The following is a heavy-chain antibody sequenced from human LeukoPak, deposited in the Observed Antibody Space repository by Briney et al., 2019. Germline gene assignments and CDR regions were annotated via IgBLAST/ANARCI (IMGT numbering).Heavy chain of an antibody. Sequence: SVKASCKASGGTFSSYAISWVRQAPGQGLEWMGGIIPIFGTANYAQKFQGRVTITADESTSTAYMELSSLRSEDTAVYYCAREGPRGSYELVSDYWGQGTLVTVSS. CDR2: IIPIFGTA. V-gene: IGHV1-69*13. CDR1: GGTFSSYA. D-gene: IGHD1-26*01. J-gene: IGHJ4*02. CDR3: AREGPRGSYELVSDY.